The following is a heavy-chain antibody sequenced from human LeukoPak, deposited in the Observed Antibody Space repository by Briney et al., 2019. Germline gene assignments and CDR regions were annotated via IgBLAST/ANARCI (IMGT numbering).Heavy chain of an antibody. CDR3: ARDRGDSTPFDY. Sequence: PSETLSLTCTVSGGSISSYYWSWIRQPPGKGLEWIGYIYYSGSTNYNPSLKSRVTISVDTSKNQFSLKLSSVTAADTAVYYCARDRGDSTPFDYWGQGTLVTASS. V-gene: IGHV4-59*01. CDR2: IYYSGST. D-gene: IGHD4-17*01. J-gene: IGHJ4*02. CDR1: GGSISSYY.